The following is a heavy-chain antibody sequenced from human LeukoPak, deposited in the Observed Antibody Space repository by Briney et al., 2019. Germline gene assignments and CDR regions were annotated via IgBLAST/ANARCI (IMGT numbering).Heavy chain of an antibody. D-gene: IGHD4-23*01. CDR2: ISSSSSYI. Sequence: GRSLRLSCAAPGFTFSSYSMNWVRQAPGKGLEWVSSISSSSSYIYYADSVKGRFTISRDNAKNSLYLQMNSLRAEDTAVYYCARDRLTTVVSLQLGYWGQGTLVTVSS. J-gene: IGHJ4*02. V-gene: IGHV3-21*01. CDR3: ARDRLTTVVSLQLGY. CDR1: GFTFSSYS.